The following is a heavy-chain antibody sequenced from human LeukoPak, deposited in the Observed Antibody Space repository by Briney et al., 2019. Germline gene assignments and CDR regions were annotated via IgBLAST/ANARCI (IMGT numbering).Heavy chain of an antibody. CDR1: GFTFSSYG. V-gene: IGHV3-30*18. D-gene: IGHD2-2*01. Sequence: GGSLRLSCAASGFTFSSYGMHWVRQAPGKGLEWVAVISYDGSNKYYADSVKGRFTISRDNSKNTLYLQMNSLRAEDTAVYYCAKEKSKWDIVVVPAALVLWGQGTLVTVSS. CDR2: ISYDGSNK. CDR3: AKEKSKWDIVVVPAALVL. J-gene: IGHJ4*02.